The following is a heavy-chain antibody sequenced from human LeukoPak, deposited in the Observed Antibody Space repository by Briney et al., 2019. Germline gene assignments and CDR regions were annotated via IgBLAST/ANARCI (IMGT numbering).Heavy chain of an antibody. CDR3: ARAIDYDILTGYHWPIDY. Sequence: GGSLRLSCAASGFTFSSYRMNWVRQAPGKGLEWVSSISSSSSYIYYADSVKGRFTISRDNAKNSLYLQMNSLRAEDTAVYYCARAIDYDILTGYHWPIDYWGQGTLVTVSS. CDR1: GFTFSSYR. CDR2: ISSSSSYI. D-gene: IGHD3-9*01. V-gene: IGHV3-21*01. J-gene: IGHJ4*02.